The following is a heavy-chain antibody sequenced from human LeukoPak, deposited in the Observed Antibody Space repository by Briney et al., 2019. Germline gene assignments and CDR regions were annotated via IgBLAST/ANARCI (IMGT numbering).Heavy chain of an antibody. CDR1: GGSISSYY. D-gene: IGHD5-18*01. CDR3: ARGDVDTAMVRDYWFDP. CDR2: IYYSGST. J-gene: IGHJ5*02. Sequence: PAETLSLTCSLSGGSISSYYWRWIRQPPGKGREGIGYIYYSGSTNYKSSLKSRVTISVDTSKNQFCLKLSSVTAADTAVYYCARGDVDTAMVRDYWFDPWGQGTLVTVSS. V-gene: IGHV4-59*13.